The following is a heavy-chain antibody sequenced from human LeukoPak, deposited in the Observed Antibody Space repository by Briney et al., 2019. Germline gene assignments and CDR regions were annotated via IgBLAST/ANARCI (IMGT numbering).Heavy chain of an antibody. CDR3: AKALTGVPRGFDY. CDR1: GFTFSSYG. V-gene: IGHV3-23*01. Sequence: QTGGSLRLSCAASGFTFSSYGMHWVRQAPGKGLEWVSAISGSGGSTYYADSVEGRFTISRDNSKNTLYLQMNSLRAEDTAVYFCAKALTGVPRGFDYWGQGTLVTVSS. D-gene: IGHD7-27*01. CDR2: ISGSGGST. J-gene: IGHJ4*02.